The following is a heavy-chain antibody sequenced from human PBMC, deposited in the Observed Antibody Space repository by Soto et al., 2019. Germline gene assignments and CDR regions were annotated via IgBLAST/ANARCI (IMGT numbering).Heavy chain of an antibody. J-gene: IGHJ6*02. D-gene: IGHD3-16*01. Sequence: SETLSLTCAVYGGSFSGYYWSWIRQPPGKGLEWIGEINHSGSTNYNPSLKSRVTISVDTSKNQFSLKLSSVTAADTAVYYCARGMGAENTFYYYYGMDVWGQGTTVTVSS. CDR2: INHSGST. CDR1: GGSFSGYY. V-gene: IGHV4-34*01. CDR3: ARGMGAENTFYYYYGMDV.